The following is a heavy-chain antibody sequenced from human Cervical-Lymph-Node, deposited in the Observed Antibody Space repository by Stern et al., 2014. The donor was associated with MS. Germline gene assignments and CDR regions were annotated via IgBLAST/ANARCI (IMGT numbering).Heavy chain of an antibody. J-gene: IGHJ4*02. D-gene: IGHD2-21*01. CDR1: GNTFNSHY. CDR3: ARDVARKYYFDS. CDR2: INPSTGSS. Sequence: QVQLGQSGPEVKKPAASVRVSCKASGNTFNSHYMHWVRQAPGQGLEWMGLINPSTGSSIYAQRFQGRVAMTRDTSSTTVYLELSSLTSEETALYYCARDVARKYYFDSWGQGTLVTVSS. V-gene: IGHV1-46*02.